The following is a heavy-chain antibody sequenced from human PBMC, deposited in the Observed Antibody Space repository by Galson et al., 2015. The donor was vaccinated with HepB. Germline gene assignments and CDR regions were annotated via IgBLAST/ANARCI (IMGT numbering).Heavy chain of an antibody. D-gene: IGHD2-2*01. J-gene: IGHJ3*02. CDR1: GYTFTSYY. CDR2: INPSGGST. V-gene: IGHV1-46*03. CDR3: ARGGYCSSTSCTDAFDI. Sequence: SVKVSCKASGYTFTSYYMNWVRQAPGQGLEWMGIINPSGGSTSYAQKFQGRVTMTRDTSTSTVYMELSSLRSEDTAVYYCARGGYCSSTSCTDAFDIWGQGTMVTVSS.